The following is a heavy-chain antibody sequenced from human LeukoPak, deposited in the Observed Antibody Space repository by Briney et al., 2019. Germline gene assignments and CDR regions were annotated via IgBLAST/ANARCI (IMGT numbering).Heavy chain of an antibody. V-gene: IGHV4-34*01. J-gene: IGHJ6*02. Sequence: SETLSLTCAVYGGSFSGYYWSWIRQPPGKGLEWIGEINHSGSTNYNPSLKSRVTISVDTSKNQFSLKLSSVPAADTAVYYCARGSRRGWGITMVRGVNKNYYGMDVWGQGTTVTVSS. CDR1: GGSFSGYY. CDR3: ARGSRRGWGITMVRGVNKNYYGMDV. D-gene: IGHD3-10*01. CDR2: INHSGST.